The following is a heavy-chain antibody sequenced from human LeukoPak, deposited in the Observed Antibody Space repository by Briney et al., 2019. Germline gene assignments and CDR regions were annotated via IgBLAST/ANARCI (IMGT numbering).Heavy chain of an antibody. J-gene: IGHJ5*02. CDR2: INPNSGGT. Sequence: ASVKASCKASGYTFTGYYMHWVRQAPGQGLEWMGWINPNSGGTNYAQKFQGRVTMTRDTSVSTAYMELSRLRSDDTAVYYCARDQGGSGSYYKGFDPWGQGTLVTVSS. D-gene: IGHD3-10*01. CDR1: GYTFTGYY. CDR3: ARDQGGSGSYYKGFDP. V-gene: IGHV1-2*02.